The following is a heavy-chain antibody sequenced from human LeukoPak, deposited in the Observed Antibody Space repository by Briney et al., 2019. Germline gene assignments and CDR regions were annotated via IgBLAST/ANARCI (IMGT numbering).Heavy chain of an antibody. CDR3: ARHVYYYDSSGYEGAFDI. D-gene: IGHD3-22*01. CDR2: IYYSGST. Sequence: GSLRLSCAASGFTFSDYYMGWIRQPPGKGLEWIGSIYYSGSTYYNPSLKSRVTISVDTSKNQFSLKLSSVTAADTAVYYCARHVYYYDSSGYEGAFDIWGQGTMVTVSS. J-gene: IGHJ3*02. CDR1: GFTFSDYY. V-gene: IGHV4-39*01.